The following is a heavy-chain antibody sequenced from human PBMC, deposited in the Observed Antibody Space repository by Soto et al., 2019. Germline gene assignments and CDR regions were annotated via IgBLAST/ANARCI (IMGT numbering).Heavy chain of an antibody. D-gene: IGHD4-17*01. Sequence: QVQLVESGGGVVQPGRSLRLSCAASGFTFSSYGMHWVRQAPGKGLEWVAVIWYDGSNKYYADSVKGRFTISRDNSKNTLYLQMNSLRAEDTAVYYCASIPGDYARQGDYWGQGTLVTVSS. CDR1: GFTFSSYG. J-gene: IGHJ4*02. CDR3: ASIPGDYARQGDY. CDR2: IWYDGSNK. V-gene: IGHV3-33*01.